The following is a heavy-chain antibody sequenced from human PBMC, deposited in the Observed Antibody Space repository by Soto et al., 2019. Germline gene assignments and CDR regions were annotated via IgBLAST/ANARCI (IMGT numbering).Heavy chain of an antibody. CDR2: IYYSRST. V-gene: IGHV4-39*01. J-gene: IGHJ4*02. D-gene: IGHD2-21*02. Sequence: SEPHSDTWTVMGDTISGISDYWGWTRQPPGNGLEWIVSIYYSRSTYNTPSLRSRVSMSIDTSKDQFSLKLKSVTAADTALYFCARQRTSVVTQAYFDVWGPGSLVTVPS. CDR3: ARQRTSVVTQAYFDV. CDR1: GDTISGISDY.